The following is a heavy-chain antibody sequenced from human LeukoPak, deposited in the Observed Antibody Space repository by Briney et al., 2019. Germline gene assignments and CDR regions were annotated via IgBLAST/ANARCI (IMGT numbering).Heavy chain of an antibody. CDR3: ISLIVGATYIY. J-gene: IGHJ4*02. Sequence: GGSLRLSCAASGFTFSSYAMGWVRQAPGKGLEWVSAISGSGGSTYYADSVKGRFTISRDNSKNTLYLQMNSLRAEDTAVYYCISLIVGATYIYWGQGTLVTVSS. CDR2: ISGSGGST. CDR1: GFTFSSYA. V-gene: IGHV3-23*01. D-gene: IGHD1-26*01.